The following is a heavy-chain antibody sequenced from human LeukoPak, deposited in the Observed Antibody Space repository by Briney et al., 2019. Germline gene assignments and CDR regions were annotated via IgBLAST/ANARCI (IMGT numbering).Heavy chain of an antibody. CDR1: GGTFSSYA. J-gene: IGHJ4*02. CDR2: IIPIFGTA. V-gene: IGHV1-69*05. CDR3: ARDAYDSSGYLYYFDY. Sequence: SVKVSCKASGGTFSSYAISWVRQAPGQGLEWMGGIIPIFGTANYAQKFQGRITITTDESTSTAYMELSSLRSEDTAVYYCARDAYDSSGYLYYFDYWGQGTLVTVSS. D-gene: IGHD3-22*01.